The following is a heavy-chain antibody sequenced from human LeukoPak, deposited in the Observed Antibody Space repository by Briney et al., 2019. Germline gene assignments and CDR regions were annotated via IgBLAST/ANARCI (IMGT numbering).Heavy chain of an antibody. CDR3: AKNLEHAFDI. CDR2: ISWNSGSI. J-gene: IGHJ3*02. Sequence: GGSLRLSCAASGFTFDDYAMHWVRQAPGKGLEWVSGISWNSGSIGYADSVKGRFTISRDNSKNTLYLQMNSLRAEDTAVYYCAKNLEHAFDIWGQGTMVTVSS. V-gene: IGHV3-9*01. CDR1: GFTFDDYA. D-gene: IGHD1-1*01.